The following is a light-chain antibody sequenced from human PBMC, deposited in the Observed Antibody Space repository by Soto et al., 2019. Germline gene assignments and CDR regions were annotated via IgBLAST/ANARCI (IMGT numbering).Light chain of an antibody. CDR3: QQYNTFLT. CDR1: HNIIKW. Sequence: DIQMTQSPTTLSASVGDRVTITCRASHNIIKWLAWYQQKPGKAPKLLIYEASSLQSGVSSRFSGSGSGTEFTLTISSLQPDDLATYYCQQYNTFLTFGGGTKVDVK. V-gene: IGKV1-5*03. CDR2: EAS. J-gene: IGKJ4*01.